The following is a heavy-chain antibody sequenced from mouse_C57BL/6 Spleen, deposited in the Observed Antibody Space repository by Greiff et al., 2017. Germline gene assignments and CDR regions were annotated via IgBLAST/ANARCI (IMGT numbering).Heavy chain of an antibody. V-gene: IGHV1-50*01. Sequence: QVQLQQSGAELVKPGASVKLSCKASGYTFTSYWMQWVKQRPGQGLEWIGEIDPSDSYTNYNQKFKGKATLTVDTSSSTAYMQLSSLTSEDSAVYYCARSKWDNYYGFAYWGQGTLVTVSA. J-gene: IGHJ3*01. CDR1: GYTFTSYW. D-gene: IGHD1-1*01. CDR3: ARSKWDNYYGFAY. CDR2: IDPSDSYT.